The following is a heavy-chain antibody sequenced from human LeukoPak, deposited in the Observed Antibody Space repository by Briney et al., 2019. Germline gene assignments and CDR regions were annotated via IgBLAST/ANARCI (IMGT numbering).Heavy chain of an antibody. D-gene: IGHD4-17*01. CDR3: AKDLDYGDCGPDFDY. V-gene: IGHV3-33*06. Sequence: PGGSLRLSCAASAFTFSTYGMHWVRQAPGKGLEWVASIWNVGNDKFYADSVRGRFTISRDNSQNTLYLHMRSLRDDDTAFYYCAKDLDYGDCGPDFDYRGQGTLVTVSS. J-gene: IGHJ4*02. CDR2: IWNVGNDK. CDR1: AFTFSTYG.